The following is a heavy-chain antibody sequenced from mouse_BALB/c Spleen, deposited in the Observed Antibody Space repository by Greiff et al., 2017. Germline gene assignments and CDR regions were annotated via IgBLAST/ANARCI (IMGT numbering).Heavy chain of an antibody. CDR1: GYTFTSYT. V-gene: IGHV1-4*02. CDR2: INPSSGYT. CDR3: ARRIYYGNSWFAY. D-gene: IGHD2-1*01. Sequence: QVQLKQSAAELARPGASVKMSCKASGYTFTSYTMHWVKQRPGQGLEWIGYINPSSGYTEYNQKFKDKTTLTADKSSSTAYMQLSSLTSEDSAVYYCARRIYYGNSWFAYWGQGTLVTVSA. J-gene: IGHJ3*01.